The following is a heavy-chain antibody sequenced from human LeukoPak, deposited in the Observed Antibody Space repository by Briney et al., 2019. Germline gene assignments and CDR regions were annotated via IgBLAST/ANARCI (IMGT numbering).Heavy chain of an antibody. V-gene: IGHV3-53*04. CDR2: IYSGGST. CDR1: GFTVSSNY. D-gene: IGHD6-19*01. CDR3: ARATGYSSGWSIWD. J-gene: IGHJ4*02. Sequence: QAGGSLRLSCAASGFTVSSNYVSWVRQAPGKGLEWVSVIYSGGSTYYADSVKGRFTISRHNSKNTLYLQMNSLRAEDTAVYYCARATGYSSGWSIWDWGQGTLVTVSS.